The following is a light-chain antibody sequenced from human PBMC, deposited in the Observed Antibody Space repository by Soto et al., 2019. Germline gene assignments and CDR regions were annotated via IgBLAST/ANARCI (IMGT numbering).Light chain of an antibody. V-gene: IGKV3-20*01. CDR2: GAS. CDR1: QSVSSN. Sequence: DIVLTQSPGTLFLSPGERATLSCRASQSVSSNLAWYQQKPGQAPRLLIYGASIRATGIPARFSGSGSGTDFTLTISRLEPEDFAVYYCQQYGSSPLITFGQGTR. CDR3: QQYGSSPLIT. J-gene: IGKJ5*01.